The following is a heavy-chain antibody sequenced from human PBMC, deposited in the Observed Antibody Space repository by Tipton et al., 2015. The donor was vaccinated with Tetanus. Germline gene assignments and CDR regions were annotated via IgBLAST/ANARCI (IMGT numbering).Heavy chain of an antibody. CDR3: ARGVITLGRGLIADYYYYGMDV. Sequence: QLVQSGPEVKKPGASVKVSCKASGYTFTSYDIHWVRQATGQGLEWMGWMKPSIGNTGYAQKFQGRVTMTRNTSISTAYMELSSLRSEDTAVYYCARGVITLGRGLIADYYYYGMDVWGQGTTVTVSS. D-gene: IGHD3-10*01. J-gene: IGHJ6*02. CDR1: GYTFTSYD. V-gene: IGHV1-8*01. CDR2: MKPSIGNT.